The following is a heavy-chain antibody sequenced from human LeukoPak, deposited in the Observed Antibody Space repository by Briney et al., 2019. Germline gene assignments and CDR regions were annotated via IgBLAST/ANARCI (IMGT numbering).Heavy chain of an antibody. Sequence: PGGSLRLSCAASGFTFSSYGMHWVSQAPGKGLEWVAVIWYDGSNKYYADSVKGRFTISRDNSKNTLYLQMNSLRAEDTAVYYYAKDTAMVFTIWGQGTMVTVSS. CDR2: IWYDGSNK. V-gene: IGHV3-33*06. J-gene: IGHJ3*02. CDR1: GFTFSSYG. CDR3: AKDTAMVFTI. D-gene: IGHD5-18*01.